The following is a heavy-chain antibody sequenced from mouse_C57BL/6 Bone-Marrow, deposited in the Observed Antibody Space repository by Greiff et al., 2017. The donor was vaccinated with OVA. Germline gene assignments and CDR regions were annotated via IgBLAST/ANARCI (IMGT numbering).Heavy chain of an antibody. V-gene: IGHV5-4*01. CDR2: ISDGGSYP. Sequence: EVKVEESGGGLVKPGGSLKLSCAASGFTFSSYAMSWVRHTPEQRLEWVATISDGGSYPYYPDNVKGRFTISRDNAKNNRYLQMSHLKSEDTAMYYGARDEDYDYFLFAYWGQGTLVTVSA. D-gene: IGHD2-4*01. CDR1: GFTFSSYA. J-gene: IGHJ3*01. CDR3: ARDEDYDYFLFAY.